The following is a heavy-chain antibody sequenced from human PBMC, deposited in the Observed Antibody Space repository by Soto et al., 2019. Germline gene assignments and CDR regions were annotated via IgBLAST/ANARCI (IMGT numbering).Heavy chain of an antibody. CDR1: GGSISSYY. CDR2: IYYSGST. CDR3: ASGPSTVVPFDY. Sequence: SETLSLTCTVSGGSISSYYWSWIRQPPGKGLEWIGYIYYSGSTNYNPSLKSRVTISVDTSKNQFSLKLSSVTAADTAVYYCASGPSTVVPFDYWGQGTLVTVSS. V-gene: IGHV4-59*01. D-gene: IGHD4-17*01. J-gene: IGHJ4*02.